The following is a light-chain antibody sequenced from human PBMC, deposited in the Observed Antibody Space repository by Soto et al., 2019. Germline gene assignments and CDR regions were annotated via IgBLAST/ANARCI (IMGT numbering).Light chain of an antibody. CDR2: QAS. Sequence: DIQVAPSPPSLSASVGDRVTITCRASENIGRYLNWYQQKPGKAPKLLIYQASRLQSGVPTRFSGSGSGTDFTLTISSLQPEDFATFYCQQSDLSPWTFGQGTKVDI. V-gene: IGKV1-39*01. CDR1: ENIGRY. CDR3: QQSDLSPWT. J-gene: IGKJ1*01.